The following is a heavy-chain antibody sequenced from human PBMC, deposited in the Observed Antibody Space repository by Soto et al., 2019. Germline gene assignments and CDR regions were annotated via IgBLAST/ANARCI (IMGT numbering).Heavy chain of an antibody. V-gene: IGHV3-30*18. J-gene: IGHJ4*02. CDR3: AKDYGDSIDY. CDR2: ISYDGSNK. CDR1: GFTFSSYG. D-gene: IGHD4-17*01. Sequence: VQLVESGGGLVQPGRSLRLSCAASGFTFSSYGMHWVRQAPGKGLEWVAVISYDGSNKYYADSVKGRFTISRDNSKNTLYLQMNSLRAEDTAVYYCAKDYGDSIDYWGQGTLVTVSS.